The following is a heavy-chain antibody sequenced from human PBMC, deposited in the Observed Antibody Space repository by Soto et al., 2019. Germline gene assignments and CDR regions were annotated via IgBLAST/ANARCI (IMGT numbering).Heavy chain of an antibody. V-gene: IGHV3-23*01. Sequence: GGSLRLSCAASGFTFSNSGMRWVRQAPGQGLEWVSSIGPSGNTYYSDAVKGRITISRDISKNTLFLQMDSLRAEDTATYYCAKLLHNSYYNVMDVRGQGTTVTVSS. CDR2: IGPSGNT. J-gene: IGHJ6*02. CDR1: GFTFSNSG. CDR3: AKLLHNSYYNVMDV. D-gene: IGHD4-4*01.